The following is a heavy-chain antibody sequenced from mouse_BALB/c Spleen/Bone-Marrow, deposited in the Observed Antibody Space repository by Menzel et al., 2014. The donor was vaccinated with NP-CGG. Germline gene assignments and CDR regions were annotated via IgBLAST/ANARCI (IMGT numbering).Heavy chain of an antibody. D-gene: IGHD1-1*01. CDR2: IDPANGST. V-gene: IGHV14-3*02. CDR1: GFNIKDTY. CDR3: ARYYYRTMDY. Sequence: EVQLQQSGAELVKPGASVKLSCTASGFNIKDTYMHWVKQRPEQGLEWIGRIDPANGSTKYDPKFQGRATVTADTSSSTAYLQLSSLTSEDTAVYYCARYYYRTMDYWGQGTSVTVSS. J-gene: IGHJ4*01.